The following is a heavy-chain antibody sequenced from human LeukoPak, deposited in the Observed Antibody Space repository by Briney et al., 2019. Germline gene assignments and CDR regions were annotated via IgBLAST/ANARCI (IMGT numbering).Heavy chain of an antibody. CDR1: GFTFSSYA. J-gene: IGHJ5*02. V-gene: IGHV3-23*01. D-gene: IGHD3-3*01. Sequence: PGGSLRLSCAASGFTFSSYAMSWVRQAPGKGLEWVSAISGSGGSTYYADSVKGRFTISRDNSKNTLYLQMNSLRAEDTAVYYCARLNGSGTRKGTNWFDPWDQGTLVTVSS. CDR3: ARLNGSGTRKGTNWFDP. CDR2: ISGSGGST.